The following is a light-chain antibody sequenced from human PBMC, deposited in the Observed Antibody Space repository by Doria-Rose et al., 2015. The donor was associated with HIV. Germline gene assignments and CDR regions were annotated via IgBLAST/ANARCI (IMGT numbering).Light chain of an antibody. V-gene: IGKV3-20*01. CDR1: QSFSSTY. CDR3: HQYGTSWT. J-gene: IGKJ1*01. Sequence: IVLTQSPGTLSLSPGERATLSCRASQSFSSTYLAWYQQKPGQAPSLLIYDGSTRATGIPDRFSACGSGTDFTLTINRLEPEDFALYYCHQYGTSWTFGQGTKVEI. CDR2: DGS.